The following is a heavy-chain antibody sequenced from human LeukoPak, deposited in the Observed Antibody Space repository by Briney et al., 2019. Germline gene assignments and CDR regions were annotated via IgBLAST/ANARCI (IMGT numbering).Heavy chain of an antibody. D-gene: IGHD3-22*01. V-gene: IGHV4-4*09. CDR2: FYTSGST. CDR1: GGSISSYY. J-gene: IGHJ4*02. CDR3: ARHEGVLSGYWGFDY. Sequence: PSETLSLTCTVSGGSISSYYWSWIRQPPGKGLEWIGYFYTSGSTNYNPSLKSRVTISVDTSKNQFSLKLSSVTAADTAVYYCARHEGVLSGYWGFDYWGQGTLVTVSS.